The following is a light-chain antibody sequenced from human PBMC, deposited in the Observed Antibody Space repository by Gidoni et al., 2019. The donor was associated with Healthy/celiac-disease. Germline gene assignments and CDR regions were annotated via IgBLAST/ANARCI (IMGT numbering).Light chain of an antibody. CDR2: KDS. CDR3: QSEDSSGTYVV. Sequence: SYQLTPPPSVSVSPGKTARITCSGDSLPKQYAYWYKQKPGQAPVLVIYKDSERPSGIPERFSGSSSGTTVTLTISGVQAEDEAEYYCQSEDSSGTYVVFGGGTKLTVL. CDR1: SLPKQY. J-gene: IGLJ2*01. V-gene: IGLV3-25*02.